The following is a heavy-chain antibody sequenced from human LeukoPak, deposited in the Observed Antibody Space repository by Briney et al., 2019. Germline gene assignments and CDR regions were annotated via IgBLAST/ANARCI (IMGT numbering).Heavy chain of an antibody. V-gene: IGHV4-34*01. CDR3: AGGRYNWSY. J-gene: IGHJ4*02. Sequence: SETLSLTCAVYGGSFSGYYWSWIRQPPGKGLEWIGEINHSGSTNYNPSLKSRVTISVDTSKNQFSLKLSSVTAADTAVYYCAGGRYNWSYWGQGTLVTVPS. CDR1: GGSFSGYY. CDR2: INHSGST. D-gene: IGHD1-20*01.